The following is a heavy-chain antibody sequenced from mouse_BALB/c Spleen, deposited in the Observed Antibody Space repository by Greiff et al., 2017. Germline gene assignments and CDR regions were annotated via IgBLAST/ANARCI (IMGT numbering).Heavy chain of an antibody. CDR1: GYTFTDYW. J-gene: IGHJ4*01. Sequence: QVQLQQSGAELVMPGASVKMSCKASGYTFTDYWMHWVKQRPGQGLEWIGAIDTSDSYTSYNQKFKGKATLTVDESSSTAYMQLSSLTSEDSAVYYCARIPMKDAMDYWGQGTSVTVSS. V-gene: IGHV1-69*01. CDR2: IDTSDSYT. CDR3: ARIPMKDAMDY.